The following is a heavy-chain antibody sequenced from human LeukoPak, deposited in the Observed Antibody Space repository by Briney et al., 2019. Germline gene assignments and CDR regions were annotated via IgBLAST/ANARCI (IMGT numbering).Heavy chain of an antibody. CDR3: ATTGLLVAPI. V-gene: IGHV4-61*02. Sequence: PSETLSLTCTVSGASISSGSYYWSWIRQPAGKGLEWIGRIYTSAGTNYNPSLKSRVTISVDTAKNQFSLKLSSVTAADTAVYYCATTGLLVAPIWGQGTMATVSS. D-gene: IGHD5-12*01. CDR1: GASISSGSYY. J-gene: IGHJ3*02. CDR2: IYTSAGT.